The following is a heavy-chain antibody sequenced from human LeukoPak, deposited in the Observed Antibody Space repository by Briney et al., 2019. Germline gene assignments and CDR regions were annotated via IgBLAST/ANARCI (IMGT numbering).Heavy chain of an antibody. Sequence: SETLSLTCTVSGGSISSSSYYWGWIRQPPGKGLEWIGSIYYSGSTYYNPSLKSRVTISVDTSKNQFSLKLSSVTAADTAVYYCAKEGDLQLWSYYFDYWGQGTLVTVSS. J-gene: IGHJ4*02. V-gene: IGHV4-39*07. CDR2: IYYSGST. D-gene: IGHD5-18*01. CDR3: AKEGDLQLWSYYFDY. CDR1: GGSISSSSYY.